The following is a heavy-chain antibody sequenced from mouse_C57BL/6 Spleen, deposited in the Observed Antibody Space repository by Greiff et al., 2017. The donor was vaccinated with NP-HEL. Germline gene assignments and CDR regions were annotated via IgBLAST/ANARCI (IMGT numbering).Heavy chain of an antibody. CDR1: GFSLTSYG. J-gene: IGHJ4*01. Sequence: VQLQQSGPGLVQPSQSLSITCTVSGFSLTSYGVHWVRQSPGKGLEWLGVIWRGGSTDYNAAFMSRLSITKDNSKSQVFFKMNSLQADDTAIYYCASSNMVKLDYAMDYWGQVTSVTVSS. CDR2: IWRGGST. V-gene: IGHV2-5*01. D-gene: IGHD2-2*01. CDR3: ASSNMVKLDYAMDY.